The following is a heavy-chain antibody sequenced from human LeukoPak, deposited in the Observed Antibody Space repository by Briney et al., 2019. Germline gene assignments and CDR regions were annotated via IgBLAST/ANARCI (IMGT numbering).Heavy chain of an antibody. J-gene: IGHJ4*02. D-gene: IGHD1-26*01. Sequence: GESLKISCKVSGYSFSTYWIVWVRQMPGKGLEYMGIIYPGDSDTKYSPSFQGQVTMSVDKSISTAYLQWNSLKSSDTAMYYCVGRVPVGPPDFWGQGTLVTVSS. CDR1: GYSFSTYW. V-gene: IGHV5-51*01. CDR2: IYPGDSDT. CDR3: VGRVPVGPPDF.